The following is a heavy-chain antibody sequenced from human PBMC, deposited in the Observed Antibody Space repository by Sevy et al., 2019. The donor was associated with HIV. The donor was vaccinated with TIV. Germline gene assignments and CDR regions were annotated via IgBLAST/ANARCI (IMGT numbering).Heavy chain of an antibody. CDR1: GFTFSSYG. Sequence: GGSLRLSCAASGFTFSSYGMHWVRQAPGKGLEWVAVISYDGSNKYYADSVKGRFTISRDNSKNTLYLQMNSLRAEDTAVYCCAKDRVYYYGSGSYLAYYYGMDVWGQGTTVTVSS. CDR2: ISYDGSNK. V-gene: IGHV3-30*18. CDR3: AKDRVYYYGSGSYLAYYYGMDV. D-gene: IGHD3-10*01. J-gene: IGHJ6*02.